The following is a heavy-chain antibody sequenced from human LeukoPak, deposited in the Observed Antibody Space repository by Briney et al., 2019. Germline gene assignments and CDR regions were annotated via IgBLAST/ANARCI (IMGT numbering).Heavy chain of an antibody. Sequence: PSETLCLTCTVSGASILNRGYYCNWIRQHPERCLEWIANFYYGGSTDYNPSLPGRATITLDTSKNEFSMEVTSVTAADTAVYYCARSRVSYFHHWGQGILVAVPS. CDR2: FYYGGST. CDR1: GASILNRGYY. D-gene: IGHD2-21*01. V-gene: IGHV4-31*03. J-gene: IGHJ4*02. CDR3: ARSRVSYFHH.